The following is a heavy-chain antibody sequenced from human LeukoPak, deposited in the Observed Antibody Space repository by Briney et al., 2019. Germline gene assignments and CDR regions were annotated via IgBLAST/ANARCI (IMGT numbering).Heavy chain of an antibody. V-gene: IGHV3-64*01. CDR2: ISRYGGST. CDR1: GFTFSSYA. Sequence: PGGSLRLSCAASGFTFSSYAMHWVRPAPGKGLEYVSAISRYGGSTYYANSVKGRFTISRDNSKNTLYLQMGSLRAEDMAVYYCARGRGTMVRGVIYPPYFDYWGQGTLVTVSS. CDR3: ARGRGTMVRGVIYPPYFDY. D-gene: IGHD3-10*01. J-gene: IGHJ4*02.